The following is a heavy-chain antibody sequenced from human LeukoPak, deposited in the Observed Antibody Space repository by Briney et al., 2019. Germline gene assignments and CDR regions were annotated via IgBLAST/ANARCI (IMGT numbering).Heavy chain of an antibody. CDR1: GFTFNDYY. V-gene: IGHV3-11*04. CDR2: IKHIGPTT. J-gene: IGHJ6*03. Sequence: GGSLRLSCAASGFTFNDYYMTWLRQAPGKGLEWVSTIKHIGPTTYYADSVKGRFTISRDNAKNSLFLQMSSLRADDTAVYYCARAGELRYMDVWGKGTAVTVSS. CDR3: ARAGELRYMDV. D-gene: IGHD3-16*01.